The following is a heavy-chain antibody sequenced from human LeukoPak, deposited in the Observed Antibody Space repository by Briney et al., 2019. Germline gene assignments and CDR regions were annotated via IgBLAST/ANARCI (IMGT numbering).Heavy chain of an antibody. J-gene: IGHJ4*02. D-gene: IGHD1/OR15-1a*01. CDR3: AKVNNYDDY. CDR2: ISHDGNNE. Sequence: GGSLRLSCAASGFTFSTFGIHWVRQAPGKGLEWVAAISHDGNNEYYTDSVKGRFTISRDNSKNMIYLQMNSLRGEASAVYYCAKVNNYDDYWGQGTLVTVSS. V-gene: IGHV3-30*18. CDR1: GFTFSTFG.